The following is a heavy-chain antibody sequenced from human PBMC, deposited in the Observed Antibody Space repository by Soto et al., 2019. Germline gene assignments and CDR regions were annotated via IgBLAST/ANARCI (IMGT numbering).Heavy chain of an antibody. J-gene: IGHJ6*02. CDR2: ISAYNGNT. CDR3: ARVGRDVAAGYYYYGMDV. V-gene: IGHV1-18*01. CDR1: GYTFTSYG. Sequence: QVQLVQSGAEVKKPGASVKVSCKASGYTFTSYGISWVRQAPGQGLEWMGWISAYNGNTNYAQKLQGRVTMTTDTPTSTAYMELRSLRSDDTAVYYCARVGRDVAAGYYYYGMDVWGQGTTVTVSS. D-gene: IGHD6-13*01.